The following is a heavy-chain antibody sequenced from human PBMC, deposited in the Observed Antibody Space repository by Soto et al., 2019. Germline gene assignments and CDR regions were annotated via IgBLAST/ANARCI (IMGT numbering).Heavy chain of an antibody. Sequence: EAQLLESGGGLVQPGESLTLSCVASHFAFNIDAMTWVRQAPGKGLEWVSSMSGSGSSIYYADSVKGRITITREKSKXXXXXXMNSLXXXXXXXXXCARDNLNXXXXXXXXWG. CDR2: MSGSGSSI. V-gene: IGHV3-23*01. CDR3: ARDNLNXXXXXXXX. D-gene: IGHD1-20*01. J-gene: IGHJ3*01. CDR1: HFAFNIDA.